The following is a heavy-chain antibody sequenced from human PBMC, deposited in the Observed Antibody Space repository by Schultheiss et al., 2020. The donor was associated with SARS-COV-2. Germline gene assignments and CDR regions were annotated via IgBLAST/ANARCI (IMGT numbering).Heavy chain of an antibody. Sequence: GGSLRLSCAASGFTFSDYYMSWVRQAPGKGLEWVSAIAHDTGRTYYADSVKGRFTISRDNSKNTLYLQMNSLRAEDTAVYYCARDQRSVVVAAKDYWGQGTLVTVSS. J-gene: IGHJ4*02. CDR1: GFTFSDYY. CDR2: IAHDTGRT. V-gene: IGHV3-66*03. D-gene: IGHD2-15*01. CDR3: ARDQRSVVVAAKDY.